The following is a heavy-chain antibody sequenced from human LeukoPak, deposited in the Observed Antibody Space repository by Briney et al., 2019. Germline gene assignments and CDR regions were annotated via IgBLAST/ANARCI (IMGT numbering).Heavy chain of an antibody. J-gene: IGHJ4*02. V-gene: IGHV4-39*01. D-gene: IGHD2-8*02. CDR3: ANTGGGYFDY. CDR2: IYYSGST. Sequence: SETLSLTCTVSGGSISSSSYYWGWIRQPPGKGLEWIGSIYYSGSTYYNPSLKSRVTISVDTSKNQFSLKLSSVTAADTAVYYCANTGGGYFDYWGQGTLVTVSS. CDR1: GGSISSSSYY.